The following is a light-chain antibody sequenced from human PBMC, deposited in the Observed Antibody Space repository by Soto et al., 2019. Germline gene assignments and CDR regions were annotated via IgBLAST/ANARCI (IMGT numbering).Light chain of an antibody. Sequence: DIQLTQSPSFLSASVGDRVTITCRASQGISSYLAWYQQKPGKAPKLLIYPASTLQSGVPSRFSGSGSGTEFTLTISSLHPEDFATYYCQQLNSYPRTFGGGTKVAIK. J-gene: IGKJ4*01. CDR3: QQLNSYPRT. CDR1: QGISSY. V-gene: IGKV1-9*01. CDR2: PAS.